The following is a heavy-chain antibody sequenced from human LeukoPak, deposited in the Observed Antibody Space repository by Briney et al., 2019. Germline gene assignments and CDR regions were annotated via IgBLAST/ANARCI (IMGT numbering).Heavy chain of an antibody. V-gene: IGHV1-3*01. J-gene: IGHJ6*02. CDR3: GRAWNYEDNYYGMDV. CDR1: GYTFTSYA. Sequence: ASVKVSCKASGYTFTSYAMHWVRQAPGQRLEWMGWINAGNGNTKYSQKFQGRVTITRDTSASTAYMELSSLRSEDTAVYYCGRAWNYEDNYYGMDVWGQGTTVTVSS. CDR2: INAGNGNT. D-gene: IGHD1-7*01.